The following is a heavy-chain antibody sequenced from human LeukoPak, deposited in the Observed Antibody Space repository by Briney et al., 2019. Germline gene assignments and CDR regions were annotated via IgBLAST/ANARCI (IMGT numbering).Heavy chain of an antibody. D-gene: IGHD6-19*01. V-gene: IGHV3-48*02. J-gene: IGHJ4*02. CDR3: ARDSRYSSGWYAADY. CDR2: ISSGSSTI. Sequence: GGSLRLSCAASGFTFSSYSMNWVRQAPGKGLEWVSYISSGSSTIYCADSVKGRLTVSRDNAKNSLYLQMNSLRDEDTAVYYCARDSRYSSGWYAADYWGQGTLVTVSS. CDR1: GFTFSSYS.